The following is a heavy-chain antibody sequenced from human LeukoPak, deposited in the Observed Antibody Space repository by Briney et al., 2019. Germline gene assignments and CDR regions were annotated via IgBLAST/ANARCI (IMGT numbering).Heavy chain of an antibody. J-gene: IGHJ6*02. CDR1: GFTFSSYA. CDR3: ARESGFGALFPHCMDV. Sequence: GGSLRLSCAASGFTFSSYAMHWVRQAPGKGLEWVAVISYDRSNKYYADSVKGRFTISRDNSKNTLYLQMNSLRAEDTAVYYCARESGFGALFPHCMDVWGQGTTVTVSS. CDR2: ISYDRSNK. V-gene: IGHV3-30*14. D-gene: IGHD3-10*01.